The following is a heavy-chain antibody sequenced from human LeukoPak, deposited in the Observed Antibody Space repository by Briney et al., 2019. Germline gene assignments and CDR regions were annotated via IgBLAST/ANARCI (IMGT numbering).Heavy chain of an antibody. CDR1: GFTFSSYD. Sequence: PGRSLRLSCAASGFTFSSYDTHWVRQAPGKGLEWVAAIWHDGSNEYYVDSVKGRFTISRDNSKNTLYLQMNSLRAEDTAVYYCARDNSRTLDYWGQGTLVTVSS. J-gene: IGHJ4*02. CDR2: IWHDGSNE. V-gene: IGHV3-33*01. CDR3: ARDNSRTLDY.